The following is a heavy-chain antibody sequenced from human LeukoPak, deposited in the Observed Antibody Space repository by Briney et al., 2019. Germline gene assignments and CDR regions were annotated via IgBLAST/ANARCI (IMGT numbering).Heavy chain of an antibody. J-gene: IGHJ3*02. D-gene: IGHD3-22*01. CDR3: ARAREEYYYDSSGYYLGAFDI. Sequence: SETLSLTCTVSGGSIRSYYWSWIRQPPGKGLEWIGYIYYSGSTNYNPSLRSRVTISVDTSKNQFSLKLSSVTAADTAVYYCARAREEYYYDSSGYYLGAFDIWGQGTMVTVSS. CDR2: IYYSGST. V-gene: IGHV4-59*01. CDR1: GGSIRSYY.